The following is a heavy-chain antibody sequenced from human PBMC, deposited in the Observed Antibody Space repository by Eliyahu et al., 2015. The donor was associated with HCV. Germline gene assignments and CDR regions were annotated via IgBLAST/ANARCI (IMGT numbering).Heavy chain of an antibody. J-gene: IGHJ6*03. CDR1: GFTXXKAW. V-gene: IGHV3-15*01. CDR2: IKXKTDGGTT. CDR3: TTGAPGGFDYYLDV. Sequence: EVXLVESGGGLVKPGGSLRLXXAASGFTXXKAWMSWXRQAPGKGLEWIXRIKXKTDGGTTDYAAPVKGRFTISRDDSKSTLYLQMNSLKTEDTAVYYCTTGAPGGFDYYLDVWGQGTTVTVSS. D-gene: IGHD3-10*01.